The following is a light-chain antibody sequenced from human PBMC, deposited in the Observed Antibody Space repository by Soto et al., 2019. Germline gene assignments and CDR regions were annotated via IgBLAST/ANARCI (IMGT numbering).Light chain of an antibody. V-gene: IGKV3-20*01. CDR2: GAS. Sequence: EIVLTQSPGTLSLSPGERATLSGMASQSASNNYLAWYQQKPSQAPRLLIYGASNRATGIPDRFSGSGSGTDFTLTISRLEPEDFAVYYCQQYGSSGTFGQGTKVDIK. CDR1: QSASNNY. J-gene: IGKJ1*01. CDR3: QQYGSSGT.